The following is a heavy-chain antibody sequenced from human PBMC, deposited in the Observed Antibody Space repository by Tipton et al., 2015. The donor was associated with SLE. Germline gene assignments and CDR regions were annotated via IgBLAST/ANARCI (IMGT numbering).Heavy chain of an antibody. CDR3: ARELVVPAANWFDP. D-gene: IGHD2-2*01. Sequence: TLSLTCNVSGGSISFGSYYWSWIRQPAGKGLEWIGRIYTSGYTDYSPSLKSRVTISLDTSKNQFSLKLSSVTAADTAVYYCARELVVPAANWFDPWGQGTLVTVSS. V-gene: IGHV4-61*02. CDR1: GGSISFGSYY. CDR2: IYTSGYT. J-gene: IGHJ5*02.